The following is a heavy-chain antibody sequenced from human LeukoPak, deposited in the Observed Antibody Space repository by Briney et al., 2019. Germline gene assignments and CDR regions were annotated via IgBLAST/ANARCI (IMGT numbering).Heavy chain of an antibody. V-gene: IGHV3-30*02. CDR1: GFTFSSYA. Sequence: PGGSLRLSCAASGFTFSSYAMSWVRQAPGKGLEGVAFIRYDGSNKYYADSVKGRFTISRDKSKNTLYLQMNSLRAEDTAVYYCAKDFAERRKPFDIWGQETMVTVSS. J-gene: IGHJ3*02. D-gene: IGHD6-25*01. CDR2: IRYDGSNK. CDR3: AKDFAERRKPFDI.